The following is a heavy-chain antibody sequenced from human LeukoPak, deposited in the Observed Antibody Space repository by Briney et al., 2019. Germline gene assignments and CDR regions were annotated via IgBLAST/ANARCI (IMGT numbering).Heavy chain of an antibody. CDR1: GFTFNNYW. V-gene: IGHV3-21*01. J-gene: IGHJ6*02. Sequence: GGSLRLSCAASGFTFNNYWMTWVRQAPGKGLEWVSSISSSSSYIYYADSVKGRFTISRDNAKNSLYLQMNSLRAEDTAVYYCARDIAAATVGYYYYYGMDVWGQGTTVTVSS. D-gene: IGHD6-6*01. CDR3: ARDIAAATVGYYYYYGMDV. CDR2: ISSSSSYI.